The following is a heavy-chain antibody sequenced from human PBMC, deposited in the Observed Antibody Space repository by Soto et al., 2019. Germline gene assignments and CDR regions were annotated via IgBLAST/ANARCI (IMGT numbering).Heavy chain of an antibody. Sequence: GGSLRLSCAASGFTLSSYSMNWVRQAPGKGLEWVSYISSSSGTIYYADSVKGRFTISRDNAKNSLYLQMNSLRDEDTAVYYCARLITNCTNGVCHYGMDVWGQGTTVTVSS. D-gene: IGHD2-8*01. J-gene: IGHJ6*02. CDR1: GFTLSSYS. CDR3: ARLITNCTNGVCHYGMDV. CDR2: ISSSSGTI. V-gene: IGHV3-48*02.